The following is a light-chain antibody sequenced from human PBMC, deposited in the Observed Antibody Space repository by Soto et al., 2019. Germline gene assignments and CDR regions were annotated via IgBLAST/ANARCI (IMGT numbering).Light chain of an antibody. J-gene: IGKJ4*01. CDR2: AAS. Sequence: GARVTITCQPSQSIDNFLNWYQQKPGKAPNLLIYAASSLQSGVSYRVSGSGSGTDFTLTISSLQPEDSATYYCQQSYSLPYTFGGGTKVDI. V-gene: IGKV1-39*01. CDR1: QSIDNF. CDR3: QQSYSLPYT.